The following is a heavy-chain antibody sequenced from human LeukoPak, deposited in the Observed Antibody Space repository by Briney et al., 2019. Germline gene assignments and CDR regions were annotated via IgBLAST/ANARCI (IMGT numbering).Heavy chain of an antibody. Sequence: ASVKVSCKASGYTFTSYGISWVRQAPGQGLEGMGWISAYNGNTNYAQKLQGRVTMTTDTSTSTAYMELRSLRSDDTAVYYCARDSLTGDLVVPLFDPWGQGTLVAVSS. D-gene: IGHD7-27*01. CDR3: ARDSLTGDLVVPLFDP. J-gene: IGHJ5*02. V-gene: IGHV1-18*01. CDR2: ISAYNGNT. CDR1: GYTFTSYG.